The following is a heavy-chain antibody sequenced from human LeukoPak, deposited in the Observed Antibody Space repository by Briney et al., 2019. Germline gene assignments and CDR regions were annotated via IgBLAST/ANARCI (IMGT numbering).Heavy chain of an antibody. V-gene: IGHV3-48*03. CDR3: ARVRGEGTAMVSRPIDY. CDR1: GFTFSSYG. CDR2: ISGSGSTI. D-gene: IGHD5-18*01. Sequence: PGGSLRLSCAASGFTFSSYGMNWVRQAPGKGLEWVSYISGSGSTIYYADSVKGRFTISRDNAKNSLYLQMNSLRAEDTAVYYCARVRGEGTAMVSRPIDYWGQGTLVTVSS. J-gene: IGHJ4*02.